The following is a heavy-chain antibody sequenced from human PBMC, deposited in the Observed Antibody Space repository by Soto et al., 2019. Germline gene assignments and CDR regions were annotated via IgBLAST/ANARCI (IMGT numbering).Heavy chain of an antibody. J-gene: IGHJ4*02. CDR1: GYTFTSYE. CDR3: ARSTNDYGDRH. Sequence: QVQLVQSGAEVKKPEASVKVSCKASGYTFTSYEIKWVRQATGQGLERMGWMNPNSGNTGYAQKFQGRVTMTRNTSISTAYMELSSLRSEDTAVNYCARSTNDYGDRHWGQGTLVTFSS. CDR2: MNPNSGNT. V-gene: IGHV1-8*01. D-gene: IGHD4-17*01.